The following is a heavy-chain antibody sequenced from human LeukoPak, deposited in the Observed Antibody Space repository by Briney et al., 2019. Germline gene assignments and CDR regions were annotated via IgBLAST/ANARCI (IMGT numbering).Heavy chain of an antibody. D-gene: IGHD1-1*01. CDR1: GFTFTGYD. Sequence: GGSLRLSCVGSGFTFTGYDPYWVRQAPGKGLEWVAFITVASHTIYYTDSVKGRFTISRDNTKKSIFLQMDSLRGDDTAVYYCARDWNRAAIDYWGQGTLVTVSS. J-gene: IGHJ4*02. CDR2: ITVASHTI. CDR3: ARDWNRAAIDY. V-gene: IGHV3-48*03.